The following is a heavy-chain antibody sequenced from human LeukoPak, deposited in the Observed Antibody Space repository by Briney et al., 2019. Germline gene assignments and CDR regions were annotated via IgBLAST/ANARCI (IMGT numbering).Heavy chain of an antibody. D-gene: IGHD3-10*01. CDR3: ARGLGRELDGAFDI. CDR1: GFIVSSNY. Sequence: GGSLRLSCAASGFIVSSNYMSWVRQAPGPGLEWDSVIYSGGRTYYADSVKGRFTISRDNSRNTLYLQMNSLRAEDTAVYYCARGLGRELDGAFDIWGQGTMVTVSS. J-gene: IGHJ3*02. V-gene: IGHV3-53*01. CDR2: IYSGGRT.